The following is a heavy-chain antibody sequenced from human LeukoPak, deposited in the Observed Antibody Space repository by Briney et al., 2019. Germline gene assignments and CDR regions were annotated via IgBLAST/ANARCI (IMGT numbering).Heavy chain of an antibody. J-gene: IGHJ4*02. CDR1: GFTFSSYW. CDR3: ARISYHAPYYDILTGYHPYYFDY. D-gene: IGHD3-9*01. CDR2: IKQDGSEK. Sequence: HPGGSLRLSCAASGFTFSSYWMSWVRQAPGKGLEWVANIKQDGSEKYYVDSVKGRFTISRDNAKNSLYLQMNSLRAEDTAVYYCARISYHAPYYDILTGYHPYYFDYWGQGTLVTVSS. V-gene: IGHV3-7*01.